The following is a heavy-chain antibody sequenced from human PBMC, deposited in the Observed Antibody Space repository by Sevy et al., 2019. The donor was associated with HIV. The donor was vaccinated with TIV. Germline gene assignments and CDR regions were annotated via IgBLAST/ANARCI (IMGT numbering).Heavy chain of an antibody. CDR2: IKQDGSEK. V-gene: IGHV3-7*01. CDR1: GFTFSSYW. CDR3: ATSGGET. D-gene: IGHD3-16*01. J-gene: IGHJ5*02. Sequence: GGSLRLSCAASGFTFSSYWRNWIRQAPGKGLEWVANIKQDGSEKYYVDSVKGRFTISRENAKNSLYLEMNTLRAEETAVYYCATSGGETWGQGTLVTVSS.